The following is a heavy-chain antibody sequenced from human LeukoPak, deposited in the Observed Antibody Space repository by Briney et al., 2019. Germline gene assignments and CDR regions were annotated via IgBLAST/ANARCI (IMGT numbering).Heavy chain of an antibody. V-gene: IGHV3-21*01. CDR1: GFTFSTYN. Sequence: GGSLRLSCAASGFTFSTYNMNWVRQAPGKGLEWVSSITSSSSYIYYADSVKGRFTISRDNAKNSLYLQMNSLRAEDTAVYYCARTHCSGGSCYYYFDSWGQGTLVTVSS. CDR3: ARTHCSGGSCYYYFDS. J-gene: IGHJ4*02. CDR2: ITSSSSYI. D-gene: IGHD2-15*01.